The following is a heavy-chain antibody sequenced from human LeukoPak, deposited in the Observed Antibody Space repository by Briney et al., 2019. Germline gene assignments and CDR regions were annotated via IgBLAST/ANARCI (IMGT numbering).Heavy chain of an antibody. CDR1: GFTFSSYS. J-gene: IGHJ6*03. CDR3: ARAIGNWNYVYYYYYYMDV. Sequence: GGSLRLSCAASGFTFSSYSMNWVRQAPGKGLEWVSYISSSSSSTIYYADSVKGRFTISRDNAKNSLYLQMNSLRAEDTAVYYCARAIGNWNYVYYYYYYMDVWGKGTTVTVSS. V-gene: IGHV3-48*04. D-gene: IGHD1-7*01. CDR2: ISSSSSSTI.